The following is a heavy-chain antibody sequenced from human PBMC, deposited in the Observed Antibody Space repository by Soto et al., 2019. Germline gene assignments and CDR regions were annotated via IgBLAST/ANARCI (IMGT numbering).Heavy chain of an antibody. CDR1: GYTLTSYD. V-gene: IGHV1-8*01. J-gene: IGHJ5*02. CDR2: MNPNSGNT. CDR3: ARGRAPPAMVWGWFDP. Sequence: QVQLVQSGAEVKKPGASVKVSCKASGYTLTSYDINWVRQATGQGLEWMGWMNPNSGNTGYAQKFQGRVTMTRNTSISTAYKELSSMRSEDTAVYYCARGRAPPAMVWGWFDPWGQGTLVTVSP. D-gene: IGHD5-18*01.